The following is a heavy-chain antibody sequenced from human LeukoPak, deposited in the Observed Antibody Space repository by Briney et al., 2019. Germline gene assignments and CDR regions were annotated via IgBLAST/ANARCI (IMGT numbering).Heavy chain of an antibody. V-gene: IGHV3-53*01. CDR3: ARGGVSGYYGYFDY. D-gene: IGHD3-22*01. CDR1: GFTVSSNY. J-gene: IGHJ4*02. Sequence: PGGSLRLSCAASGFTVSSNYMSWVRQAPGKGLERVSFIYSGGSTYYADSVKGRFTISRDNSKNTLYLQMNSLRAEDTAVYYCARGGVSGYYGYFDYWGQGTLVTVSS. CDR2: IYSGGST.